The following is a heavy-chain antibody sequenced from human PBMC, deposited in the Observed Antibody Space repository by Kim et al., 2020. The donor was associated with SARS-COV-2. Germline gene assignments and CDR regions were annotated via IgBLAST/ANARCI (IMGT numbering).Heavy chain of an antibody. Sequence: PSLKSRLTITKDTSKNQVVLTMTNMDPVDTATYYCAHSGAGWRSQYYFDYWGQGTLVTVSS. J-gene: IGHJ4*02. V-gene: IGHV2-5*01. D-gene: IGHD6-19*01. CDR3: AHSGAGWRSQYYFDY.